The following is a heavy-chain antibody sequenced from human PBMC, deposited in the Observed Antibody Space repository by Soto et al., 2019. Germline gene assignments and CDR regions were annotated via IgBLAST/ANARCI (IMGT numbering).Heavy chain of an antibody. J-gene: IGHJ4*02. D-gene: IGHD4-17*01. CDR3: ARAPLYGGQAY. CDR1: GFTVNSDY. Sequence: EVQLVESGGGLVQPGGSLRLSCAASGFTVNSDYMTWVRQAPGKGLEWVSVIYSGGSTYYTDSVKGRFTISRDNSKNTLYLQMNSLRAEDPAVYYCARAPLYGGQAYWGQGTLVTVSS. V-gene: IGHV3-66*01. CDR2: IYSGGST.